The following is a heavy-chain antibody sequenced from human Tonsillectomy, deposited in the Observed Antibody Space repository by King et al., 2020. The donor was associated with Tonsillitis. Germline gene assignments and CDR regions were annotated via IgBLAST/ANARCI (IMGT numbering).Heavy chain of an antibody. CDR1: GFIFDDFY. J-gene: IGHJ4*02. Sequence: VQLVESGGGLVRPGGSLRLSCEASGFIFDDFYMAWIRQAPGKGLEWVAYISNRGGTIDYADSVKGRFTISRDNAKNSVFLQMNSLRVEDTALYYCVGVVPGDYESDFWGQGTLVTVSS. CDR3: VGVVPGDYESDF. V-gene: IGHV3-11*01. CDR2: ISNRGGTI. D-gene: IGHD4-17*01.